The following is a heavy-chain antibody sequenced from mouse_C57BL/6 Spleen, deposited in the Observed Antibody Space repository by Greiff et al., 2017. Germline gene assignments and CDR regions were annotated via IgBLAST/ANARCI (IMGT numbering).Heavy chain of an antibody. CDR2: INYDGSST. Sequence: EVQLVESEGGLVQPGSSMKLSCTASGFTFSDSYMAWVRQVPEKGLEWVANINYDGSSTYYLVSLKSRFIISSDNAKNILYLQMSSRKSEDTATYYCARRGKYYGSSYEDAMDYWGQGTSVTVSS. V-gene: IGHV5-16*01. CDR3: ARRGKYYGSSYEDAMDY. J-gene: IGHJ4*01. D-gene: IGHD1-1*01. CDR1: GFTFSDSY.